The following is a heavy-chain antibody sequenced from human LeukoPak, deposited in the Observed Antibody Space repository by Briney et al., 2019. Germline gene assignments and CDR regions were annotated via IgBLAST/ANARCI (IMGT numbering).Heavy chain of an antibody. Sequence: GASVKVSCQASGYTFTSYGISGVRQAPGQGLEGMGWISAYNGKTNYAQKLQGRVTMTTDTSTSTAYMELRSLRSDDPAVYYCARVWVGGADYGDFPGWFDAWGQRTLVTVSS. CDR1: GYTFTSYG. D-gene: IGHD4-17*01. CDR3: ARVWVGGADYGDFPGWFDA. CDR2: ISAYNGKT. J-gene: IGHJ5*02. V-gene: IGHV1-18*04.